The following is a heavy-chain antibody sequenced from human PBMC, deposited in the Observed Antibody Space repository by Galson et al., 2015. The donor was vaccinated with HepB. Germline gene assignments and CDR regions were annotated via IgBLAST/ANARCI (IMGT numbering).Heavy chain of an antibody. CDR3: ARGVVVVAATFRTDYYYGMDV. CDR2: IIPIFGTA. Sequence: SVKVSCKASGGTFSSYAISWVRQAPGQGLEWMGGIIPIFGTANYAQKFQGRVTITADKSTSTAYMELSSLRSEDTAVYYCARGVVVVAATFRTDYYYGMDVWGQGTTVTVSS. D-gene: IGHD2-15*01. CDR1: GGTFSSYA. V-gene: IGHV1-69*06. J-gene: IGHJ6*02.